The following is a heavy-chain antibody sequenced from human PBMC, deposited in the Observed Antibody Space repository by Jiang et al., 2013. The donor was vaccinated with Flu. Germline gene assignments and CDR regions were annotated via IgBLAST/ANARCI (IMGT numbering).Heavy chain of an antibody. CDR1: GGTFSSYA. Sequence: PGSSVKVSCKASGGTFSSYAISWARQAPGQGLEWMGGIIPIFGTANYAQKFQGRVTITADESTSTAYMELSSLRSEDTAVYYCARHEGIAAAGTGMDVWGQGTTVTVSS. V-gene: IGHV1-69*01. D-gene: IGHD6-13*01. CDR2: IIPIFGTA. CDR3: ARHEGIAAAGTGMDV. J-gene: IGHJ6*02.